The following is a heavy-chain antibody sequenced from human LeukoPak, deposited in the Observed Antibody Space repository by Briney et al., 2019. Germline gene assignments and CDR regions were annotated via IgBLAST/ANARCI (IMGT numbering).Heavy chain of an antibody. D-gene: IGHD5-24*01. CDR1: GFSFSSYD. J-gene: IGHJ6*02. V-gene: IGHV3-13*01. Sequence: GGSLRLSCAASGFSFSSYDMYWVRQVRGKGLEWVSAIGTAGDTFYPGSVKGRFTISRENVKDSVYLQMNSLRAEDTAVYYCARGGGYRSDLRGLRFYGLDVWGQGTTVTVSS. CDR3: ARGGGYRSDLRGLRFYGLDV. CDR2: IGTAGDT.